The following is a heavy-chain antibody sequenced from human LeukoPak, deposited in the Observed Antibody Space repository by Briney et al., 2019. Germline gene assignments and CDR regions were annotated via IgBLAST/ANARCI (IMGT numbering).Heavy chain of an antibody. D-gene: IGHD3-22*01. CDR2: ISYDGSNK. CDR3: AKLWARGYYYPKDSIDY. CDR1: GFTFSSYA. Sequence: GRSLRLSCAASGFTFSSYAMHWVRQAPGKGLEWVAVISYDGSNKYYADSVKGRFTISRDNSKNTLYLQMNSLRAEDTAVYYCAKLWARGYYYPKDSIDYWGQGTLVTVSS. V-gene: IGHV3-30*04. J-gene: IGHJ4*02.